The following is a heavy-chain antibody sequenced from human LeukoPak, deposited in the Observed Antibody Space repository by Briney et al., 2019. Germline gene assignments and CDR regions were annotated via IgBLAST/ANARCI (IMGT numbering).Heavy chain of an antibody. Sequence: SETLSLTCTVSGGSISIYYWSWIRQPPGKGLEWIGEINHSGSTNYNPSLKSRVTISVDTSKNQFSLKLSSVTAADTAVYYCARRGRPGVAAAGTLGYWGQGTLVTVSS. CDR3: ARRGRPGVAAAGTLGY. J-gene: IGHJ4*02. D-gene: IGHD6-13*01. CDR1: GGSISIYY. CDR2: INHSGST. V-gene: IGHV4-34*01.